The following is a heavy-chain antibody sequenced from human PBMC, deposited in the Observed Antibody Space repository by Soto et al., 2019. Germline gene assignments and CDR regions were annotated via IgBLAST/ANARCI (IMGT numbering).Heavy chain of an antibody. CDR3: VRHEDVDTAFDY. V-gene: IGHV4-39*01. J-gene: IGHJ4*02. CDR1: GGSSSSSSYY. D-gene: IGHD5-18*01. CDR2: IYHGGTT. Sequence: QLQLQESGPGLVKPLETLSLACNVSGGSSSSSSYYRGWIRQPPGKGLEWIGSIYHGGTTLYNPALKSRFTIAADTSESQISLDLKSVTAADTAVYYCVRHEDVDTAFDYWGQGTLVTVSS.